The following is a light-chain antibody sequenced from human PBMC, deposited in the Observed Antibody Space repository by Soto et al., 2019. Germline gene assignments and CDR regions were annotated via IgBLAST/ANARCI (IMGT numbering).Light chain of an antibody. CDR2: EVS. CDR1: SGDVGAYNY. V-gene: IGLV2-14*01. Sequence: QSVLTQPASVSGSPGQSITISCTGTSGDVGAYNYVSWYQQHPGKAPKLMIYEVSNRPSGVSNRFSGSKSVNTASLTISGLQAEDEADYYCTSYTRSSTYVFGPGTKLTVL. CDR3: TSYTRSSTYV. J-gene: IGLJ1*01.